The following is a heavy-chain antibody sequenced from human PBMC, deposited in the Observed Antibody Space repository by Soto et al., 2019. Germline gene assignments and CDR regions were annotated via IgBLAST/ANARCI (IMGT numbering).Heavy chain of an antibody. CDR2: ISYDGSNK. Sequence: GGSLRLSCAASGFTFSSYAMHWVRQAPGKGLEWVAVISYDGSNKYYADSVKGRFTISRDNSKNTLYLQMNSLRAEDTAVYYCASLSGYSYGYFDYWGQVTLVTVSS. V-gene: IGHV3-30-3*01. D-gene: IGHD5-18*01. CDR1: GFTFSSYA. CDR3: ASLSGYSYGYFDY. J-gene: IGHJ4*02.